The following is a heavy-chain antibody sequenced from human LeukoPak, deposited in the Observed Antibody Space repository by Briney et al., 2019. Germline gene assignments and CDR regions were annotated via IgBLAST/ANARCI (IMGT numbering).Heavy chain of an antibody. V-gene: IGHV3-49*04. D-gene: IGHD3-10*01. J-gene: IGHJ6*02. Sequence: GGSLRLSCAASGFTFSSYSMNWVRQAPGKGLEWVGFIRSKAYGGTTEYAASVKGRFTISRDDSKSIAYLQMNSLKTEDTAVYYCTRDPPLWFGELNYGMDVWGQGTTVTVSS. CDR1: GFTFSSYS. CDR2: IRSKAYGGTT. CDR3: TRDPPLWFGELNYGMDV.